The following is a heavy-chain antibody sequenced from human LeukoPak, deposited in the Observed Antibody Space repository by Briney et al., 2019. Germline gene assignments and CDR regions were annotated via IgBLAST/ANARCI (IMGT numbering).Heavy chain of an antibody. J-gene: IGHJ6*04. CDR1: GYTFTSYY. CDR2: INPSGGST. Sequence: ASVKVSCKASGYTFTSYYMHWVRQAPGQGLEWMGIINPSGGSTSYAQKFQGRVTMTRDTSTSTVYMELSSLRSGDTAVYYCARDRRYYDILTGYRGYYYYGMDVWGKGTTVTVSS. CDR3: ARDRRYYDILTGYRGYYYYGMDV. D-gene: IGHD3-9*01. V-gene: IGHV1-46*01.